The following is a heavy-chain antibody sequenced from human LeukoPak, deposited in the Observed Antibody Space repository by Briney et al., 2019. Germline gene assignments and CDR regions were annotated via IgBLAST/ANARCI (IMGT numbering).Heavy chain of an antibody. CDR3: ARSGAPSNWFDP. CDR1: GFTFSSYG. V-gene: IGHV3-30*03. J-gene: IGHJ5*02. D-gene: IGHD2-15*01. CDR2: ISYDGSNK. Sequence: GGSLRLSCAASGFTFSSYGMHWVRQAPGKGLEWVAVISYDGSNKYYADSVKGRFTISRDNSKNTLYLQMNSLRAEDTAVYYCARSGAPSNWFDPWGQGTLVTVSS.